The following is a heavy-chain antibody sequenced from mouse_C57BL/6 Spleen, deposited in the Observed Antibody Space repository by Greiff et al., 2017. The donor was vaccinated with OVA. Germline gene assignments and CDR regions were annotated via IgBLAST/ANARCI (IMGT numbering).Heavy chain of an antibody. V-gene: IGHV1-80*01. CDR2: IYPGDGDT. J-gene: IGHJ2*01. CDR3: ARIYGNYLGYFDY. CDR1: GYAFSSYW. D-gene: IGHD2-1*01. Sequence: VQLQQSGAEPVNTRASVKISCKASGYAFSSYWMNWVKQRPGKGLEWIGQIYPGDGDTNYNGKFKGKATLTADKSSSTAYMQLSSLTSEDSSVYFCARIYGNYLGYFDYWGQGTTLTVSS.